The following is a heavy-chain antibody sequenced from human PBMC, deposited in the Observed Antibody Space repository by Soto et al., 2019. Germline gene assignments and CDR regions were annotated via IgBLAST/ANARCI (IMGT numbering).Heavy chain of an antibody. CDR2: IWYDGSKK. Sequence: QVQLVESGGGVVQPGRSLRLSCAASGFTFSSYGMHWVRQAPGKGLEWVAVIWYDGSKKYYADSVKGRFTISRDNSENTVYLQMNSLRGEDTAVYYCARRPSDLDCDYWSQGTLVTVSS. CDR3: ARRPSDLDCDY. CDR1: GFTFSSYG. V-gene: IGHV3-33*01. J-gene: IGHJ4*02.